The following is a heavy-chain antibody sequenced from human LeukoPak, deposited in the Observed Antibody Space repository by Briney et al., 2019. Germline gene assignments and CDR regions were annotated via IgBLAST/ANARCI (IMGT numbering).Heavy chain of an antibody. J-gene: IGHJ5*02. D-gene: IGHD3-9*01. CDR1: GGSFSGYY. CDR3: ARHGRLRYLDWLPTRCGFDP. Sequence: SETLSLTCAVYGGSFSGYYWSWIRQPPGKGLEWIGEINHSGSTNYNPSLKSRVTISVDTSKNQFSLKLSSVTAADTAVYYCARHGRLRYLDWLPTRCGFDPWGQGTLVTVSS. V-gene: IGHV4-34*01. CDR2: INHSGST.